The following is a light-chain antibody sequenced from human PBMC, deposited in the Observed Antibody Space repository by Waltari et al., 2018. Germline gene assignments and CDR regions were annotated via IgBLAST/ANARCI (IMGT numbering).Light chain of an antibody. CDR1: SSDVGRYND. J-gene: IGLJ2*01. CDR3: SSYTSSSTVV. V-gene: IGLV2-14*01. CDR2: AVS. Sequence: SALTQPASVSGSPGQSITISCTGTSSDVGRYNDVSWYQQHPDKAPKLMLYAVSTRPSVVSTRFSGSKSRTTASLSISGFQSDDAADYYCSSYTSSSTVVFGGGTKLTVL.